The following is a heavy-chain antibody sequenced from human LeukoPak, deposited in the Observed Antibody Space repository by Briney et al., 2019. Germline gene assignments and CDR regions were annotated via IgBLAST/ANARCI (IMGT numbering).Heavy chain of an antibody. CDR1: GGSISSSNW. Sequence: SETLSLTCAVSGGSISSSNWWSWVRQPPGKGLEWIGEIYHSGSTNYNPSLKSRVTISVDKSKNQFSLKLSSVTAADTAVYYCARLGTDYGDHGDFDYWGQGTLVTVSS. CDR2: IYHSGST. V-gene: IGHV4-4*02. J-gene: IGHJ4*02. CDR3: ARLGTDYGDHGDFDY. D-gene: IGHD4-17*01.